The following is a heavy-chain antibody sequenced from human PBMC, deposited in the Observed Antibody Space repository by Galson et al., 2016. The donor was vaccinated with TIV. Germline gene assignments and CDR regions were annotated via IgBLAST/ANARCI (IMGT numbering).Heavy chain of an antibody. CDR1: GFNVSINY. V-gene: IGHV3-66*02. CDR3: VRERRYCGGDCYLYYYYGMDV. Sequence: LRLSCAASGFNVSINYMTWVRQAPGKWLDWVSIITSDGSTNYADSVNGRFTISRDKSKNTLYLQMNRLRAEDAAVYYCVRERRYCGGDCYLYYYYGMDVWGQGTTVTVSS. D-gene: IGHD2-21*02. J-gene: IGHJ6*02. CDR2: ITSDGST.